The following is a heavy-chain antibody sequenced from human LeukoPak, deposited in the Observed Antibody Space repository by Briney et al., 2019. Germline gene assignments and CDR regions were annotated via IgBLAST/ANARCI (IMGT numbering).Heavy chain of an antibody. CDR2: IYYSGTT. J-gene: IGHJ4*02. D-gene: IGHD4-23*01. V-gene: IGHV4-31*03. Sequence: SETLSLTCTVSGGSISSGDYYWSWIRQHPGKGLEWIGHIYYSGTTYYNPSLKSRVSISVDTSKNQFSLRLSSVTAADTAVYYCARYGGNAHDYWGQGTLVAVSS. CDR3: ARYGGNAHDY. CDR1: GGSISSGDYY.